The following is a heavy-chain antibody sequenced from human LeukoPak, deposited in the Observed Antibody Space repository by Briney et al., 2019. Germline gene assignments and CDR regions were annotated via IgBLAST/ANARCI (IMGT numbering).Heavy chain of an antibody. CDR1: GYTFTSYA. CDR2: INAGNGNT. V-gene: IGHV1-3*01. CDR3: AREWGLESSGYYYAY. J-gene: IGHJ4*02. Sequence: ASVKVSCKASGYTFTSYAMHWVRQALGQRLEWMGWINAGNGNTKYSQKFQGRVSITADGSTSTAFMELSSLRSEDTAVYYCAREWGLESSGYYYAYWGQGTLVTVSS. D-gene: IGHD3-22*01.